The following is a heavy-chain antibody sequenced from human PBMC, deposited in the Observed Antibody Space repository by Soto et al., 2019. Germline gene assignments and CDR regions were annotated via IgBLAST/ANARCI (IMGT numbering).Heavy chain of an antibody. D-gene: IGHD3-22*01. J-gene: IGHJ4*02. Sequence: SPTMSLTSAVSGGSIGTGCYHWICIPKHPGNSLEWIGYIYYSGSTYYNPSLKSRVTISVDTSKNQFSLKLSSVTAADTAVYYCARSRTYYYDSSGYFDYCAQRPLVTGSS. CDR3: ARSRTYYYDSSGYFDY. V-gene: IGHV4-31*11. CDR1: GGSIGTGCYH. CDR2: IYYSGST.